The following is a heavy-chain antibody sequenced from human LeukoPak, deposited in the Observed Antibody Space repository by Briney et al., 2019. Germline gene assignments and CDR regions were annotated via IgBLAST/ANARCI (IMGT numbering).Heavy chain of an antibody. CDR3: ARESVVVITGDY. J-gene: IGHJ4*02. V-gene: IGHV3-7*01. Sequence: PGGSLRLSCVASGFTFSSYWMSWVRQAPGKGLEWVANIKQDGSEKYYVDSVKGRFTISRDNAKNSLYLQMNSLRAEDTAVYYCARESVVVITGDYWGQGTLVTVSS. CDR1: GFTFSSYW. D-gene: IGHD3-22*01. CDR2: IKQDGSEK.